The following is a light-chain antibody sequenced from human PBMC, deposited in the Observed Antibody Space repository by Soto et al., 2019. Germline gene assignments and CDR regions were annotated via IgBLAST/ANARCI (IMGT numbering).Light chain of an antibody. CDR2: GAS. V-gene: IGKV3-15*01. J-gene: IGKJ4*01. CDR3: QQYGSSALT. CDR1: QSVSSN. Sequence: IVMTQSPATLSVSPWERATLSCRASQSVSSNLAWYQQKPGQAPRLLIYGASTRATGIPARFSGSGSGTEFTLTISRLEPEDFAVYYCQQYGSSALTFGGGTKVDIK.